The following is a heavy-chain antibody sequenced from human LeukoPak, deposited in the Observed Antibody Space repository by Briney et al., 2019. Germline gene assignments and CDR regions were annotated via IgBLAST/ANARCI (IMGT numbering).Heavy chain of an antibody. Sequence: PSETLSLTCTVSGGSISTFYWTWIRQPAGKALEWIGRINNSGSTNYNPSLRSRVSMSVDRSKNQFSVTLSSATAADTAVYFCAREGGDPRWLDPWGQGTLVTVSS. J-gene: IGHJ5*02. CDR1: GGSISTFY. V-gene: IGHV4-4*07. CDR3: AREGGDPRWLDP. CDR2: INNSGST. D-gene: IGHD6-25*01.